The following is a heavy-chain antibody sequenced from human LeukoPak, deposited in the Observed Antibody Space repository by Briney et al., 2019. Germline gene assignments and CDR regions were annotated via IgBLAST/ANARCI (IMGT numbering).Heavy chain of an antibody. V-gene: IGHV1-2*04. CDR3: ARPLLGIGDYYDSSGYYSLDY. J-gene: IGHJ4*02. CDR2: INPNSGGT. CDR1: GYTFTGYY. D-gene: IGHD3-22*01. Sequence: GASVKVSCKASGYTFTGYYMHWVRQAPGQGLEWMGWINPNSGGTNYAQKFQGWVTMTRDTSISTAYMELSRLRSDDTAVYYCARPLLGIGDYYDSSGYYSLDYWGQGTLVTVSS.